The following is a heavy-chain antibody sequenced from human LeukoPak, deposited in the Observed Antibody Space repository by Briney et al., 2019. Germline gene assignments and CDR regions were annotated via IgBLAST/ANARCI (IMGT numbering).Heavy chain of an antibody. CDR2: IYPGDSDT. CDR3: ARHGVAATPYNWFDP. CDR1: GYSFTSYW. J-gene: IGHJ5*02. Sequence: GESLKISCKGSGYSFTSYWISWVRQMPGKGLEWMGIIYPGDSDTRYSPSFQGQVTISADKSISTAYLQWSSLKASDTAMYYCARHGVAATPYNWFDPWGQGTLVTVSS. V-gene: IGHV5-51*01. D-gene: IGHD2-15*01.